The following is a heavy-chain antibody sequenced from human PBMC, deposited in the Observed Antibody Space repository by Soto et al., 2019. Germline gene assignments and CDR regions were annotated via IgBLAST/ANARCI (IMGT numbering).Heavy chain of an antibody. J-gene: IGHJ3*02. Sequence: QVQLQESGPGLVKPSQTLSLTCTVSGGSFSGGGYYWSWIRQHPGKGLEWMGYISYSANTKYKPSLQSRITISVDTSENQFSLRLTSVTAADTAIYFCARTSIFGVVLNAFDIWGQGTLVTVSS. CDR1: GGSFSGGGYY. V-gene: IGHV4-31*03. CDR3: ARTSIFGVVLNAFDI. D-gene: IGHD3-3*01. CDR2: ISYSANT.